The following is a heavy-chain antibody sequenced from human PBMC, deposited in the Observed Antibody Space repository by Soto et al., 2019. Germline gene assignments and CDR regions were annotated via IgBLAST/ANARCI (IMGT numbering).Heavy chain of an antibody. CDR3: AKEXLGRGIDY. CDR2: VNNGGGGT. V-gene: IGHV3-23*01. D-gene: IGHD3-10*01. J-gene: IGHJ4*02. CDR1: GFTFSNYA. Sequence: PGWSLRLSCAASGFTFSNYAMTWVRQAPGKGPEWISAVNNGGGGTYYADSVKGRFTISRDNSKNTLYLQVSSLRAEDTAVYYCAKEXLGRGIDYWGQGILVTVSS.